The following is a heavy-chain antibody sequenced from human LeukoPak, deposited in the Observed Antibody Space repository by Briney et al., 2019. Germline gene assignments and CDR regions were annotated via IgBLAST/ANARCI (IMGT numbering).Heavy chain of an antibody. J-gene: IGHJ6*03. CDR3: ARDPASGSYYMDA. CDR1: GFTFDDYS. V-gene: IGHV3-43D*03. Sequence: PGGSLRLSCAASGFTFDDYSMHWVRQAPGKGLEWVALINWGGDGATYADSVKGRFIISRDDSTNSVYLQMESLRTEDTGLYYCARDPASGSYYMDAWRKGAMVTVSS. D-gene: IGHD6-19*01. CDR2: INWGGDGA.